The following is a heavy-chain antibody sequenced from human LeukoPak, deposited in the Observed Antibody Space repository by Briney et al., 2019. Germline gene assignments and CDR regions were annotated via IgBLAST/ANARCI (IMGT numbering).Heavy chain of an antibody. J-gene: IGHJ4*02. D-gene: IGHD4-17*01. CDR2: IWYDGSNK. Sequence: GRTLRLSCAASGFTFSSYGMHCVRQAPGKGLEWGAVIWYDGSNKYYVDSVKGRFTISRDNSKNTLYLQMNSLRAEDTAVYYCARDQNEGYGDYFYYFDYWGQGTLVTVSS. V-gene: IGHV3-33*01. CDR3: ARDQNEGYGDYFYYFDY. CDR1: GFTFSSYG.